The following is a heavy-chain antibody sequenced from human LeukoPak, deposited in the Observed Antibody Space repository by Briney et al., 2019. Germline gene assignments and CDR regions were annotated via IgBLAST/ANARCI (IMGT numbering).Heavy chain of an antibody. V-gene: IGHV4-61*01. D-gene: IGHD2-8*01. CDR1: GGSLSSGTYY. J-gene: IGHJ4*01. CDR3: TSGGMVSGDY. CDR2: IYYSGST. Sequence: SETLSLTCTVSGGSLSSGTYYWRWIRQPPGKGLECIGYIYYSGSTNYNPSLKSRVTISRDTSKNQFSLKLRSVTAADTAVYYCTSGGMVSGDYWGHGTLVTVSP.